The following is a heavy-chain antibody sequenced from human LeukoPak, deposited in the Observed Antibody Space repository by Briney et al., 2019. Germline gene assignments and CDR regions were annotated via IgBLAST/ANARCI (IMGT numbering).Heavy chain of an antibody. CDR3: ARDPPAVASNTYG. CDR1: GFTVRNNY. D-gene: IGHD6-13*01. J-gene: IGHJ4*02. Sequence: GVSLRLSRAASGFTVRNNYMNWVRQAPGKGLEWVSLIYSDGTTDYADSVRGRFTISRDNFENTLYLQMNSLRVEDTAIYYCARDPPAVASNTYGWGQGTLVTVSS. V-gene: IGHV3-66*01. CDR2: IYSDGTT.